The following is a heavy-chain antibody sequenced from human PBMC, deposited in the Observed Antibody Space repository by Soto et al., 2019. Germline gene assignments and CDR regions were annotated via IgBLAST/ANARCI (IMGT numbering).Heavy chain of an antibody. J-gene: IGHJ5*01. Sequence: ETLSLTCAVYGGSFSGHSWTWIRQSPGKGLEWIGDINHSGRVNYSPSLKSRVTISLDTSKNQFSLTLSAVTAADTGMYYCSTRAYDTNGYYRFDPWGQGTLVTVSS. CDR2: INHSGRV. D-gene: IGHD3-22*01. CDR3: STRAYDTNGYYRFDP. V-gene: IGHV4-34*01. CDR1: GGSFSGHS.